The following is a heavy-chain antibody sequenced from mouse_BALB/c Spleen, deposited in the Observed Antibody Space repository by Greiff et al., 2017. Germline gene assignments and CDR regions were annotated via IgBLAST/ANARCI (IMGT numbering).Heavy chain of an antibody. D-gene: IGHD2-1*01. Sequence: VESGGGLVQPGGSRKLSCAASGFTFSRFGMHWVRQAPEKGLELVAYISSGSSTIYYEDTVKGRFPISRDNPKNTLFLQMTSLRSEDTAMYDCARGNYGNYPDYWGQGTTLTVAS. V-gene: IGHV5-17*02. CDR1: GFTFSRFG. CDR2: ISSGSSTI. CDR3: ARGNYGNYPDY. J-gene: IGHJ2*01.